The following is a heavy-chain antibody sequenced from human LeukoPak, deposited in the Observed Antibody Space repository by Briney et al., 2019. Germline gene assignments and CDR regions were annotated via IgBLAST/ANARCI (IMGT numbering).Heavy chain of an antibody. V-gene: IGHV4-59*01. Sequence: SETLSLTCTVSGGSISSYYWSWIRQPPGKGLEWVGYIYYSGSTNYNPSLKSRVTISVDTSKNQFSLKLSSVTAADTAVYYCARNKYSYAPYYYYGMDVWGQGTTVTVSS. CDR1: GGSISSYY. D-gene: IGHD5-18*01. CDR3: ARNKYSYAPYYYYGMDV. J-gene: IGHJ6*02. CDR2: IYYSGST.